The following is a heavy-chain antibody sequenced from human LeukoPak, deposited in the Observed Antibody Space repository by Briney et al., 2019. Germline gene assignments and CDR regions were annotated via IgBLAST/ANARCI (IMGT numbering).Heavy chain of an antibody. CDR1: GGSFSRYY. CDR3: VRGATLSETGYFDF. CDR2: IDHRGDT. Sequence: SETLSLTCAVYGGSFSRYYWSWIRQSPGKELEWIAEIDHRGDTNYNPSVKSRVTISVDTSKNQFSLKVRSLSAADTAVYYCVRGATLSETGYFDFWGQGTLVTVSS. V-gene: IGHV4-34*01. D-gene: IGHD1-26*01. J-gene: IGHJ4*03.